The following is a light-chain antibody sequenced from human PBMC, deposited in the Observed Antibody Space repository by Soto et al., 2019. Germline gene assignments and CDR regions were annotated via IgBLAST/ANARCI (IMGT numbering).Light chain of an antibody. J-gene: IGKJ4*01. V-gene: IGKV3D-15*01. Sequence: DIVLTQSACTLSLSPGERATLSCRASQSVDSNLAWYQQKPGQAPRLLIFGASTRATGIPARFSGSGSGTDFTLTISSLQSEDFGVYFCKQYDNWPLTCGGGAK. CDR3: KQYDNWPLT. CDR1: QSVDSN. CDR2: GAS.